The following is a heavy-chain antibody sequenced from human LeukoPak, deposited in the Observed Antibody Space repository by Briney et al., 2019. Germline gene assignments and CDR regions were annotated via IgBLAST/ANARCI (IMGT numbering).Heavy chain of an antibody. CDR3: ARETSSAVGSTDFDY. Sequence: GGSLRLSCAASGFTFSSYAMHWVRQAPGKGLEWVAVISYDGSNKYYADSVKGRFTISRDNSKNTLYLQMNSLRAEDTAVYYCARETSSAVGSTDFDYWGQGTLVTVSS. J-gene: IGHJ4*02. D-gene: IGHD6-25*01. CDR2: ISYDGSNK. V-gene: IGHV3-30-3*01. CDR1: GFTFSSYA.